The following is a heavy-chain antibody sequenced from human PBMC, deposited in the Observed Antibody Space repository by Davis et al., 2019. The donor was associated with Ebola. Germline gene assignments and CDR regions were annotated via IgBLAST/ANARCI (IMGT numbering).Heavy chain of an antibody. D-gene: IGHD1-1*01. CDR2: ISGSGATT. CDR3: ARVKILRQRYWYFDL. V-gene: IGHV3-23*01. J-gene: IGHJ2*01. Sequence: GESLKISCAASGFTFSSYAMSWVRQAPGKGLEWVSAISGSGATTYYADSVKGRFTISRDNSKNTLYLQMNSLRAEDTAVYYCARVKILRQRYWYFDLWGRGTLVTVSS. CDR1: GFTFSSYA.